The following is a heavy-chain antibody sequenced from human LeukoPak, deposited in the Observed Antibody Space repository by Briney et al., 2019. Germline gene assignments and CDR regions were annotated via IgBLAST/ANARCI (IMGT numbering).Heavy chain of an antibody. CDR1: GFTLSSYA. Sequence: GGSLRLSCAASGFTLSSYAMSWVRQAPGKGLEWVSAISVSGNTYHADSVKGRFTISRDSSKNTLYLQMNSLRAEDTAVYYCARVTGYSSSWYVNWGQGTLVTVSS. CDR2: ISVSGNT. J-gene: IGHJ4*02. D-gene: IGHD6-13*01. V-gene: IGHV3-23*01. CDR3: ARVTGYSSSWYVN.